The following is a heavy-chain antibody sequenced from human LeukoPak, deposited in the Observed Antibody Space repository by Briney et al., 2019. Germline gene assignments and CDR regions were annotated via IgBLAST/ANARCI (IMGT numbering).Heavy chain of an antibody. CDR3: VSPVFINF. J-gene: IGHJ4*01. V-gene: IGHV3-64D*06. CDR1: GFPFSTLG. CDR2: IGSDGDGT. D-gene: IGHD1-14*01. Sequence: GGSLRLSCSASGFPFSTLGMHWVRQAPGKGLEHVSTIGSDGDGTYYADSVKDRFIISRDNSKNAVYLQMSSLRPEDTAVYYCVSPVFINFWGQATLVTVSS.